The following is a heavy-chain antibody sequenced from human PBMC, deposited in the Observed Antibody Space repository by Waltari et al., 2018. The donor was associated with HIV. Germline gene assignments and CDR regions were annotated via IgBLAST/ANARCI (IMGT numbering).Heavy chain of an antibody. D-gene: IGHD3-10*01. V-gene: IGHV3-53*01. CDR1: GFTVSSNY. Sequence: EVQLVESGGGLIQPGGSLRLSCSASGFTVSSNYMRWVRQAPGTGVEGVSVIYSGGSTYYAGSVKGRFTISRDNSKNTLYLQMNSLRAEDTAVYYCARVGVITTYYYYGMDVWGQGTTVTVSS. J-gene: IGHJ6*02. CDR2: IYSGGST. CDR3: ARVGVITTYYYYGMDV.